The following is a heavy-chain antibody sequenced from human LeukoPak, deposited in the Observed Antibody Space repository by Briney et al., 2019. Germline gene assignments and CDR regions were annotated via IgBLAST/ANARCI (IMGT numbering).Heavy chain of an antibody. J-gene: IGHJ5*02. Sequence: GGSLRLSCAASGSTFSSYGMHWVRQAPGKGLEWVAVIWYDGSNKYYADSVKGRFTISRDNSKNTLYLQMNSLRAEDTAVYYCARDFIGDSSGYYPHNWFDPWGQGTLVTVSS. CDR2: IWYDGSNK. CDR1: GSTFSSYG. V-gene: IGHV3-33*08. CDR3: ARDFIGDSSGYYPHNWFDP. D-gene: IGHD3-22*01.